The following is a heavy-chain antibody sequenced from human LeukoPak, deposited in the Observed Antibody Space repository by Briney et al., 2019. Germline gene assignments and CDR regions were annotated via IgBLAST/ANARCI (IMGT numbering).Heavy chain of an antibody. CDR2: FIGSSGST. CDR3: AKGAYDYVEIAYFDY. Sequence: GGSLRLSCVASGFSFNNYVMNWVRQAPGEGLEWVSLFIGSSGSTFYADSVKGRFTISRDKSKNTLYLQMNSLRAEDTAVYYCAKGAYDYVEIAYFDYWGQGSLVTVSS. J-gene: IGHJ4*02. D-gene: IGHD5-12*01. V-gene: IGHV3-23*01. CDR1: GFSFNNYV.